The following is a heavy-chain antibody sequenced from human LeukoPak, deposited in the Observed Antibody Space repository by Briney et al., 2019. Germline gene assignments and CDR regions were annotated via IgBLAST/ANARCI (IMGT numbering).Heavy chain of an antibody. D-gene: IGHD7-27*01. J-gene: IGHJ3*01. CDR3: AREILGAYDAFDV. V-gene: IGHV3-33*01. Sequence: GGSLRLSCAASGFSFSNYGMHWVRQAPGKGLEWVAVIYYDGNNKYYADSVKGRFTISRDNSKNTLYLQMNSLRAEDTAVYYCAREILGAYDAFDVWGQGTIVIVSS. CDR1: GFSFSNYG. CDR2: IYYDGNNK.